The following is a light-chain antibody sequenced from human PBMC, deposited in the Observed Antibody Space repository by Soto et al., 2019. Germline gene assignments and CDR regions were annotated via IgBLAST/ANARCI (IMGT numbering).Light chain of an antibody. Sequence: QSALTQPASMSGSPGQSITISCTGTSSDVGGYNYVSWYQQHPGKAPKLMIYDVSNRPSGVSNRFSGSKSGNTASRTISGLQAEDEADYYCSSYTSSSTLLYVFGTGTKVTVL. J-gene: IGLJ1*01. CDR1: SSDVGGYNY. CDR3: SSYTSSSTLLYV. CDR2: DVS. V-gene: IGLV2-14*01.